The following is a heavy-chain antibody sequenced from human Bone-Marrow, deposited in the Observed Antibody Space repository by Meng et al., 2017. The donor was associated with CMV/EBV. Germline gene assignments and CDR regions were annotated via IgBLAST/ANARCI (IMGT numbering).Heavy chain of an antibody. CDR2: IYRDDSI. J-gene: IGHJ2*01. V-gene: IGHV3-53*01. CDR1: GFSIISNY. Sequence: GESLKISCAASGFSIISNYMTWVRQAPGRGLEWVSFIYRDDSISYADSVKGRFTISRDKSKNTLYLQMNSLRVEDMAVYYCARCPPEVVQGYWYFDLWGRGTLVAVSS. CDR3: ARCPPEVVQGYWYFDL. D-gene: IGHD3-10*01.